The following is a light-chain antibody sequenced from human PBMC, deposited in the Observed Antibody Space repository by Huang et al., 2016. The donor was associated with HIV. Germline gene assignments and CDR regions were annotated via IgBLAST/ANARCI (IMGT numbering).Light chain of an antibody. CDR1: QSVNNK. J-gene: IGKJ1*01. CDR2: YAS. V-gene: IGKV3-15*01. CDR3: QQYNNWPPWT. Sequence: EVVMTQSPVTLSVSPGERATLSCRASQSVNNKLAWFQQKPGPAPMLLIHYASIRATGIPDRFSGSGSGTEFTLTISSLQSEDFAVYYCQQYNNWPPWTFGQGTKVEIK.